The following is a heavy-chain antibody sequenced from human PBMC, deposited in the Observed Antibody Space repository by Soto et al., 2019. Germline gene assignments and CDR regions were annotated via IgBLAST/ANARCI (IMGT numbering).Heavy chain of an antibody. J-gene: IGHJ1*01. CDR1: GGTFSSYT. D-gene: IGHD4-17*01. CDR3: ARADDYGDYVYFQH. Sequence: QVQLVQSGAEVKKPGSSVKVSCKASGGTFSSYTISWVRQAPGQGLEWMGRIIPILGIANYAQKFQGRVTXXAXKXXSTAYMELSSLRSEDTAVYYCARADDYGDYVYFQHWGQGTLVTVSS. CDR2: IIPILGIA. V-gene: IGHV1-69*02.